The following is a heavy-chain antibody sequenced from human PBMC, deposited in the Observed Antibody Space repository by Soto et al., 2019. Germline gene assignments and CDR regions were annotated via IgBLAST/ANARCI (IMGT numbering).Heavy chain of an antibody. CDR3: ARAVPIQFFDY. CDR2: IYHGGNT. V-gene: IGHV4-4*02. J-gene: IGHJ4*02. CDR1: GGSISSSNW. Sequence: TLSLTCAVSGGSISSSNWWSWVRQPPGKGLEWIGEIYHGGNTNYNPSLKSRVTISVDTSKNQFSLKLSSVTAADTAVYYCARAVPIQFFDYWGQGTLVTVSS. D-gene: IGHD5-18*01.